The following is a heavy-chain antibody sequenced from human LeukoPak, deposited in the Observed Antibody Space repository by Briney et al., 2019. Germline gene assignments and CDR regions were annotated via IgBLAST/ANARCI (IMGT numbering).Heavy chain of an antibody. CDR3: VRYQQGQLWHSFDY. CDR1: GGSISNYF. V-gene: IGHV4-4*09. J-gene: IGHJ4*02. Sequence: SETLSLTCTVSGGSISNYFWSWIRQPPGKGLEWIGYIYSSGSTNYNPSLKSRVTISIDTSKNQFSLKLSSLTAADTAVYYCVRYQQGQLWHSFDYWGQGTLVTVSS. CDR2: IYSSGST. D-gene: IGHD5-18*01.